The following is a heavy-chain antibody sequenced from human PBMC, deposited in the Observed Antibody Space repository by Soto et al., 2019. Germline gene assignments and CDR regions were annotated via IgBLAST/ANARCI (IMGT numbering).Heavy chain of an antibody. CDR1: GFTFSAYG. CDR3: VRGRGLDGSPYYYYYGMDV. V-gene: IGHV3-7*03. CDR2: IKKDGNEK. J-gene: IGHJ6*02. Sequence: GGSPRLSCEASGFTFSAYGITRVRQPPGTGLEWLANIKKDGNEKSYVDAVKGRFTISRENVKSCLYLQMNSLTAVDTAVYYCVRGRGLDGSPYYYYYGMDVWGRGPTVTVSS. D-gene: IGHD4-17*01.